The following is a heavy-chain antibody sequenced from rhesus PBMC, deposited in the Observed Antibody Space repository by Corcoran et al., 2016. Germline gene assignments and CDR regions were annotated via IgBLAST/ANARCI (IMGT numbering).Heavy chain of an antibody. CDR2: IAGSSGAT. CDR3: ARQGYTDHLGGLDS. V-gene: IGHV4-65*02. J-gene: IGHJ6*01. Sequence: QVRLQESGPGLVKPSETLSLTCPVSVGSISSTYWGSWIRQSPGQGLEWMGNIAGSSGATNYNPSLKSRVTISTDTSKNQFSLRLTSVTAADTAVYYCARQGYTDHLGGLDSWGQGVVVTVSS. D-gene: IGHD2-39*02. CDR1: VGSISSTYW.